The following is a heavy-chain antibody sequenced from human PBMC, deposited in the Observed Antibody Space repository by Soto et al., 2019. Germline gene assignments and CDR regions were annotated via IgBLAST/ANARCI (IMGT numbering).Heavy chain of an antibody. CDR1: GYTFTSYW. J-gene: IGHJ4*02. CDR2: IDPSDSYT. CDR3: ARSSGSGFDY. Sequence: ESLKISCKGSGYTFTSYWINWVRQMPGKGLEWMGRIDPSDSYTKYSPSFQGHITISVDKSISAAYLQWSSLKASDTAMYYCARSSGSGFDYWGQGALVTVSS. D-gene: IGHD3-10*01. V-gene: IGHV5-10-1*01.